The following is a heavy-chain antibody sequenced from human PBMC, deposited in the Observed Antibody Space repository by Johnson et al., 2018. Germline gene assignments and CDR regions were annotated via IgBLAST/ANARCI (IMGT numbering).Heavy chain of an antibody. CDR2: ISSSGSTI. CDR1: GFTFSDYY. CDR3: ARASDDVVVPAAILILRTTYGMDV. D-gene: IGHD2-2*02. Sequence: QVQLVESGGGLVKPGGSLRLSCAASGFTFSDYYMSWIRQAPGKGLEWASYISSSGSTIYYADSVKGRFPISRDNAKNSLYLQMNSQRAEDTAVYYCARASDDVVVPAAILILRTTYGMDVWGQGTTVTVSS. J-gene: IGHJ6*02. V-gene: IGHV3-11*01.